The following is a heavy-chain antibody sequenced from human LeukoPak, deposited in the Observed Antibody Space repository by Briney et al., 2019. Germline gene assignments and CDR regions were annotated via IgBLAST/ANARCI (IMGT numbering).Heavy chain of an antibody. CDR2: INPSGGTT. CDR1: GYTFTSYY. D-gene: IGHD3-22*01. CDR3: ASDPYYYDSSGYYST. J-gene: IGHJ5*02. Sequence: EASVKVSCKASGYTFTSYYIHWARQAPGQGLEWMGIINPSGGTTNYAQNFQGRVTMTRDTSTSTVYMELSSLRSEDTAVYYCASDPYYYDSSGYYSTWGQGTLVTVSS. V-gene: IGHV1-46*01.